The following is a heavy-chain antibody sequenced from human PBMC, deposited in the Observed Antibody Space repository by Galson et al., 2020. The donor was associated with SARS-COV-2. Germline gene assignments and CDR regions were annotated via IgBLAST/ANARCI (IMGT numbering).Heavy chain of an antibody. CDR1: GGSISSGGYY. J-gene: IGHJ4*02. V-gene: IGHV4-31*03. CDR3: ARCTAMVTGPDDY. CDR2: IYYSGST. Sequence: SETLSLTCTVSGGSISSGGYYWSWIRQHPGKGLEWIGYIYYSGSTYYNPSLKSRVTISVDTSKNQFSLKLSSVTAADTAVYYCARCTAMVTGPDDYWGQGTLVTVSS. D-gene: IGHD5-18*01.